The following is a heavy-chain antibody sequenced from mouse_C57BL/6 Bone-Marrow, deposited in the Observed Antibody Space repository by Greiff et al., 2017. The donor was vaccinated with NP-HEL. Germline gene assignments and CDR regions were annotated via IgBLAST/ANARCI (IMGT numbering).Heavy chain of an antibody. Sequence: VHLVESGPELARPWASVKISCQAFYTFSRRVHFAIRDTNYWMQWVKQRPGQGLEWIGAIYPGNGDTSYNQKFKGKATLTADKSSSTAYMQLSSLTSEDSAVYYCALYYYGSSWYFDVWGTGTTVTVSS. V-gene: IGHV1-87*01. CDR3: SEDSAVYYCALYYYGSSWYFDV. J-gene: IGHJ1*03. CDR2: GQGLEWIG. CDR1: YTFSRRVH. D-gene: IGHD1-1*01.